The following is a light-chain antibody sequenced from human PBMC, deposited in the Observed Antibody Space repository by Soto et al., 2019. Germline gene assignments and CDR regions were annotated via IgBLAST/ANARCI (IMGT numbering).Light chain of an antibody. CDR1: QGIRTY. V-gene: IGKV1-9*01. CDR2: SAS. CDR3: LQVDVYPWT. J-gene: IGKJ1*01. Sequence: IHLTQSPSSLSASVGDRVTITCRASQGIRTYLAWYQQKPGKAPKLLIYSASTLQSGVPSRFSGSGSGTDFTLTISSQQPEDFATYYCLQVDVYPWTFGQGTKVEI.